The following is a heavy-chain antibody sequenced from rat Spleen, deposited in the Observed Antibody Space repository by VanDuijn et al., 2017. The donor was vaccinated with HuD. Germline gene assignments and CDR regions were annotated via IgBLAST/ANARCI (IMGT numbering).Heavy chain of an antibody. CDR1: GFSLTTYS. V-gene: IGHV2-34*01. CDR2: MWYDGDT. D-gene: IGHD1-3*01. J-gene: IGHJ4*01. CDR3: ARDYGQGWVLDA. Sequence: QVQLKESGPGLVQPSETLSLTCTVSGFSLTTYSVSWVRQPSGKGPEWMGRMWYDGDTAYNLTLKSRLSISRDTSKNQGFLTMNSLQTEDTGTYYCARDYGQGWVLDAWGQGASVTVSS.